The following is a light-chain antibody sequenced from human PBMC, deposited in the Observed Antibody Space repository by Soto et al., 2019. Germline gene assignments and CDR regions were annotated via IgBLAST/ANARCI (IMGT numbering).Light chain of an antibody. V-gene: IGKV3-11*01. CDR2: DAS. J-gene: IGKJ5*01. CDR3: QQRINWPLIT. CDR1: QSVSSY. Sequence: EIVLTQSPATLSLSPGERATLSCRASQSVSSYLAWYQQKPGQAPRLLIYDASSGATGIPARFSGSGSGTDFTLTISSLEPEDFAVYYCQQRINWPLITFGQGTRLEIK.